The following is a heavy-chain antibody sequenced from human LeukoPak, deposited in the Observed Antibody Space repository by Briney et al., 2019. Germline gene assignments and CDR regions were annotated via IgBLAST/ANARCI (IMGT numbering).Heavy chain of an antibody. Sequence: GGSLRLSCAASGFTFSSYAMHWVRQAPGKGLEWVAVISYDGSNEHYADFVKGRFTISRDNSKNTLNLQMNSLRAEDTAVYYCAKDRRATMTTGNLSAFDIWGQGTMVTPSS. CDR2: ISYDGSNE. D-gene: IGHD4-17*01. CDR3: AKDRRATMTTGNLSAFDI. J-gene: IGHJ3*02. V-gene: IGHV3-30*04. CDR1: GFTFSSYA.